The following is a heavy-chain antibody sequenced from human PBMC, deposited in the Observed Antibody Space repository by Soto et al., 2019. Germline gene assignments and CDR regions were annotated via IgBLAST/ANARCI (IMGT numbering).Heavy chain of an antibody. Sequence: QVQLVESGGGVVQPGRSLRLSCAASGFTFSSYGMHWVRQAPGKGLEWVAVISYDGSNKYYADSVKGRFTISRDNSKNTLYLHMTSLRAEDTAVYYCAKDRIAVADPYGYFQHWGQGTLVTVSS. D-gene: IGHD6-19*01. CDR1: GFTFSSYG. V-gene: IGHV3-30*18. CDR3: AKDRIAVADPYGYFQH. CDR2: ISYDGSNK. J-gene: IGHJ1*01.